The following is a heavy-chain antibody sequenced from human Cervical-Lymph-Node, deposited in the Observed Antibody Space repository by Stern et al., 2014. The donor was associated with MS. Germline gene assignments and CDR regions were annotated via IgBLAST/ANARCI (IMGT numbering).Heavy chain of an antibody. J-gene: IGHJ5*01. Sequence: VQLVESGPGLVKPSETLSLTCTVSGGSISSYYWRWIRQPPGKGLEWIGNIHNSGSTNYNPSLKSRVTISVDTSKNQFSLKLSSVTAADTAVYFCARGYSSSWYWFDSWGQGTQVTVSS. CDR1: GGSISSYY. V-gene: IGHV4-59*01. D-gene: IGHD6-13*01. CDR2: IHNSGST. CDR3: ARGYSSSWYWFDS.